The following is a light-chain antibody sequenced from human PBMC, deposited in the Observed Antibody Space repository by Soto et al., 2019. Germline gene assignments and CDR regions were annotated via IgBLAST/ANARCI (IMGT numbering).Light chain of an antibody. CDR2: AAS. V-gene: IGKV3-20*01. CDR1: QSVSNSY. Sequence: EIVLTQSPGTLSLSPGERATLSCRASQSVSNSYLAWYQQKPGQAPRLLIYAASSRATGIPDRFSGSGSGTDFTLTTSGLEPEDFAVYSCQQYASSRTFGQGTKVEIK. J-gene: IGKJ1*01. CDR3: QQYASSRT.